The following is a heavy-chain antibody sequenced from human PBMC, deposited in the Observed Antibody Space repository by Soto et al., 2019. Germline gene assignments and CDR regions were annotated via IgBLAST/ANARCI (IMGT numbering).Heavy chain of an antibody. J-gene: IGHJ4*02. CDR2: ISGSGGST. CDR3: ARPHGSGSYYTYYFDY. Sequence: ESGGGLVQPGRSLRLSCAASGFTFDDYAMHWVRQAPGKGLEWVSAISGSGGSTYYADSVKGRFTISRDNSRDTLYLQMNSLRAEDTAVYYCARPHGSGSYYTYYFDYWGQGTLVTVSS. CDR1: GFTFDDYA. D-gene: IGHD3-10*01. V-gene: IGHV3-23*01.